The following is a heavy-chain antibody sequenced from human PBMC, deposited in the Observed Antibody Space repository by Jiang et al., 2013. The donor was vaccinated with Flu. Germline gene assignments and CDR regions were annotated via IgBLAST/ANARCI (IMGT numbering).Heavy chain of an antibody. CDR3: AKDVEYSSSGIDY. J-gene: IGHJ4*02. CDR2: ISWNSGSI. Sequence: QLLESGGGLVQPGRSLRLSCAASGFTFDDYAMHWVRQAPGKGLEWVSGISWNSGSIGYADSVKGRFTISRDNAKNSLYLQMNSLRAEDTALYYCAKDVEYSSSGIDYWGQGTLVTVSS. D-gene: IGHD6-6*01. CDR1: GFTFDDYA. V-gene: IGHV3-9*01.